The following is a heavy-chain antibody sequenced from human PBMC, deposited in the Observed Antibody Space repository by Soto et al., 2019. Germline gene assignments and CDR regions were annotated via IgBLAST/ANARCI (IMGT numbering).Heavy chain of an antibody. J-gene: IGHJ3*02. D-gene: IGHD2-2*01. V-gene: IGHV3-23*01. Sequence: SLRLSCAASGFTFSSYAMSWVRQAPGKGLEWVSTISGSGGSTYYADSVKGRFTISRDNSKNTLYLQMNSLRAEDTAVYFCAKDRGGYCSSTSCYDAFDIWGQGTMVTVSS. CDR2: ISGSGGST. CDR3: AKDRGGYCSSTSCYDAFDI. CDR1: GFTFSSYA.